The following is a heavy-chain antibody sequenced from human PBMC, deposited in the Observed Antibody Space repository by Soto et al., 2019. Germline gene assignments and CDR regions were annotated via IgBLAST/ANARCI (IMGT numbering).Heavy chain of an antibody. V-gene: IGHV3-33*01. CDR3: ASGYPLSVLDP. Sequence: QVQLVESGGGVVQPGRSLRLSCAASGFTFSSYGMHWVRQAPGKGLEWVAVIWYDGSNKYYADSVKGRFTISRDNSKNTLYLQMNSLRAEDTAVYYCASGYPLSVLDPWGQGTLVTVSS. CDR2: IWYDGSNK. CDR1: GFTFSSYG. J-gene: IGHJ5*02. D-gene: IGHD6-25*01.